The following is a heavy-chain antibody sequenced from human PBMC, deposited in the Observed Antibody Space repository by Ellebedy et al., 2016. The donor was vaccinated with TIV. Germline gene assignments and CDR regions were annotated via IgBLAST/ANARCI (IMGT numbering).Heavy chain of an antibody. V-gene: IGHV1-18*01. Sequence: AVSVKVSCKASGYTFSSYGISWVRQAPGQGLEWMGWISTYNGNTNLAQKFQGRVTMTPDTSTSTAYMELRSLRSDDTAIYYCARDGTRMAPSGRFDYWGQGTLVTVSS. CDR2: ISTYNGNT. CDR3: ARDGTRMAPSGRFDY. D-gene: IGHD6-13*01. J-gene: IGHJ4*02. CDR1: GYTFSSYG.